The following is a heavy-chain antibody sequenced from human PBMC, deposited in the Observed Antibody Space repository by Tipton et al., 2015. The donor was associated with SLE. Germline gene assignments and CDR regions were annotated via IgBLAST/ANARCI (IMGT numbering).Heavy chain of an antibody. CDR1: GDSIGTYY. CDR3: ARVQAYEGFDP. Sequence: TLSLTCTVSGDSIGTYYWNWIRQSPGKGLEWIGSIYYSGSNYYNPSLKSRVTISVDTSKNQFSLKLSSVTAADTAVYYCARVQAYEGFDPWGQGTLVTVSS. D-gene: IGHD3-16*01. V-gene: IGHV4-59*12. CDR2: IYYSGSN. J-gene: IGHJ5*02.